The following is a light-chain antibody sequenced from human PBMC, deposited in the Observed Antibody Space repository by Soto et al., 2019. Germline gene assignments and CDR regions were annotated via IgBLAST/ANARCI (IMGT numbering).Light chain of an antibody. CDR3: QRLGT. J-gene: IGKJ3*01. CDR1: QGISSY. CDR2: AAP. V-gene: IGKV1-9*01. Sequence: QLTQSPSSLSASVGDRVTITCRASQGISSYLAWYQQKPGKAPKLLIYAAPTLQRGVPSRFSGSGSGTDFTLTISSLEPEDFATYYCQRLGTFGPGTKVDIK.